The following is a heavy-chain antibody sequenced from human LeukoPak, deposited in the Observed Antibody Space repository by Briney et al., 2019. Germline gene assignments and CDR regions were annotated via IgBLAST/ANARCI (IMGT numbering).Heavy chain of an antibody. D-gene: IGHD2-2*01. V-gene: IGHV3-33*06. J-gene: IGHJ5*02. CDR1: GFTFSSYG. CDR3: AKDRTGGSTRVVPAANPFDP. Sequence: GGSLRLXCAASGFTFSSYGMHWVRQAPGKGLEWVAVIWYDGSNKYYADSVKGRFTISRDNSKNTLYLQMNSLIVEDTAVYYCAKDRTGGSTRVVPAANPFDPWGQGTLVTVSS. CDR2: IWYDGSNK.